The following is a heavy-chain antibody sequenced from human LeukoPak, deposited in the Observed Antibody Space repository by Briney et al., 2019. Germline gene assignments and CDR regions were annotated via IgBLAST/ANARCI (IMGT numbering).Heavy chain of an antibody. J-gene: IGHJ5*02. Sequence: PGGSLRLSCAASGFTFSSYAMSWVRQAPGKGLEWVSAISGSGGSTYYADSVKGRFTISRDNSKNTLYLQMNSLRAEDTAVYYCARWNRRRGWFDPWGQGTLVTVPS. CDR3: ARWNRRRGWFDP. CDR2: ISGSGGST. V-gene: IGHV3-23*01. CDR1: GFTFSSYA. D-gene: IGHD1-1*01.